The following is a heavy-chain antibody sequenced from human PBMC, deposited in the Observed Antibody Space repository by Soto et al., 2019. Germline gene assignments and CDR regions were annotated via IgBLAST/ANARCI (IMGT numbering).Heavy chain of an antibody. CDR3: ARYGDSSGVSRCDYLDS. J-gene: IGHJ4*02. Sequence: QVTLVQSGAEVRKPGASVRLSCKTSGYTFNSHYMHWVRQAPGQGLEWMGIITANAGATDYAEKFQGRITMNRDASTRAFYIEVSGLRSDDTAIYYCARYGDSSGVSRCDYLDSWGQGTLVTVSS. V-gene: IGHV1-46*02. D-gene: IGHD1-26*01. CDR2: ITANAGAT. CDR1: GYTFNSHY.